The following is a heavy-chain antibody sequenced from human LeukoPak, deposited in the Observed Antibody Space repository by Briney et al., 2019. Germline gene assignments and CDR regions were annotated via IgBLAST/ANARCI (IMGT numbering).Heavy chain of an antibody. J-gene: IGHJ6*03. CDR3: ARDAGDVDTAMEPGYMDV. Sequence: PGGSLRLSCAASGFTFSSYSMNWVRQAPGKGLEWVSSISSSSSYIYYADSVKGRFTISRDNAKNSLYLQMNSLRAEDTAVYYCARDAGDVDTAMEPGYMDVWGKGTTVTVSS. CDR1: GFTFSSYS. CDR2: ISSSSSYI. D-gene: IGHD5-18*01. V-gene: IGHV3-21*01.